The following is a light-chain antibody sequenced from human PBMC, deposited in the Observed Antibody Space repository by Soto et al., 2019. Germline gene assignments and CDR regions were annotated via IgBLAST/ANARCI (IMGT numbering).Light chain of an antibody. V-gene: IGKV3D-15*01. CDR1: QSVSSK. Sequence: ETVMTQSPATLSVSPVERATLSCRAMQSVSSKLALYPQKPGQAPRLLIYVASTRATGIPARFSGSGSGTECTFTVSRLQSEDFAVYYCQQYDDWPPITFGQGTRLEIK. CDR3: QQYDDWPPIT. CDR2: VAS. J-gene: IGKJ5*01.